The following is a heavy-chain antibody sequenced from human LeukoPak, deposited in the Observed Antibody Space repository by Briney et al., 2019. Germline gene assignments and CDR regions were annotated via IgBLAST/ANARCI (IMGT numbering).Heavy chain of an antibody. CDR2: ISSSSSYI. V-gene: IGHV3-21*01. J-gene: IGHJ4*02. CDR3: ARGSAMIVVVTPSDY. Sequence: PGGSLRLSCAASGFTFSSYSMNWVRQAPGKGLEWVSSISSSSSYIYYADSVKGRFTISRDNAKNSLYLQMNSLRAEDTAVYYCARGSAMIVVVTPSDYWGQGTLVTVSS. CDR1: GFTFSSYS. D-gene: IGHD3-22*01.